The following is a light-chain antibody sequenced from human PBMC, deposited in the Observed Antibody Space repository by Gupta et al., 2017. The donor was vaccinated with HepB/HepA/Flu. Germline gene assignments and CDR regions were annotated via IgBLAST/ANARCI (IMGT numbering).Light chain of an antibody. V-gene: IGLV1-47*01. CDR3: AAWDDSLGGVV. CDR1: SSNIGSNY. CDR2: TNS. J-gene: IGLJ3*02. Sequence: QSVLTQPPSACGTPGQRVTISCSGSSSNIGSNYVYWYQQLPGTAPKLLIYTNSQRPSGVPDRFSGSKSGTSASLAISGPRSEDEADYYCAAWDDSLGGVVFGGGTKLTVL.